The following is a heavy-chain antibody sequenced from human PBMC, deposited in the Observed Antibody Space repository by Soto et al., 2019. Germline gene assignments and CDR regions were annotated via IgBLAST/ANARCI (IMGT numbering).Heavy chain of an antibody. CDR3: VRLNSGGPGCFFDS. V-gene: IGHV4-59*08. J-gene: IGHJ4*02. CDR2: IYYSGTP. CDR1: GGSTSTDD. Sequence: SETLSLTCSVAGGSTSTDDWLWFRQPPGKGPEWIGYIYYSGTPNYNPSLKSRVTISLDTSKNQFSLKLNSVIAADTAVYYCVRLNSGGPGCFFDSWGLGTLVT. D-gene: IGHD4-17*01.